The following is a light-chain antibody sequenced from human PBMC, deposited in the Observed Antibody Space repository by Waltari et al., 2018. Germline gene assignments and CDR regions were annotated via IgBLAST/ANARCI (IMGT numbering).Light chain of an antibody. CDR2: SSS. Sequence: DIQVTQSPVSLSASVGDRVTLSCRTSQPIYTYLNWYQVKPRKVPQLLISSSSILHTGVPSRFSVGGSGTHVILNISSLQPEDFSIYFCQQTYGIVWAFGQGTTVEVK. CDR1: QPIYTY. J-gene: IGKJ1*01. CDR3: QQTYGIVWA. V-gene: IGKV1-39*01.